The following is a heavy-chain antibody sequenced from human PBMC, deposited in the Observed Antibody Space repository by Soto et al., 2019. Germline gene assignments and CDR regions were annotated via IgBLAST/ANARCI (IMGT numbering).Heavy chain of an antibody. V-gene: IGHV4-59*01. Sequence: QVQLQESGPGLVKPSETLSLTCTVSGGSISGFYWSWIRQPPGKGLEWIGYIYYSGGTNYNVSLQSRVSISLDTSKSQVSLRLTSVTAADTAVYYCARGMGTAVEAINYYYYYGMDVWGQGTTVTVTS. CDR1: GGSISGFY. CDR2: IYYSGGT. D-gene: IGHD6-19*01. J-gene: IGHJ6*02. CDR3: ARGMGTAVEAINYYYYYGMDV.